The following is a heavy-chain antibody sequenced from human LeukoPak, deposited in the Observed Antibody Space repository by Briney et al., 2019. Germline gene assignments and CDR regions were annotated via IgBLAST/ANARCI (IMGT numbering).Heavy chain of an antibody. J-gene: IGHJ3*02. V-gene: IGHV3-7*01. D-gene: IGHD3-3*01. CDR3: ARDAAFGVVITDAFDI. CDR2: IKEDGSEK. Sequence: GGSLRLSCAASGFTFSSYWMSWIRQAPGKGLEWVANIKEDGSEKYYVDSVKGRFTISRDNAENSLYLQMNSLRAEDTAVYYCARDAAFGVVITDAFDIWGQGTMVTVSS. CDR1: GFTFSSYW.